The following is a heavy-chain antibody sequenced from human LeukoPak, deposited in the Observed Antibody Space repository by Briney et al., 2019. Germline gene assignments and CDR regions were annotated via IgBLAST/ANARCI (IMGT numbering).Heavy chain of an antibody. J-gene: IGHJ6*03. CDR1: GFTFSSYA. CDR2: IRYDGSNK. D-gene: IGHD1-26*01. CDR3: AKDEWELRYYYYYMDV. V-gene: IGHV3-30*02. Sequence: TGGSLRLSCAASGFTFSSYAMHWVRQAPGKGLEWVAFIRYDGSNKYYADSVKGRFTISRDNSKNTLYLQMNSLRAEDTAVYYCAKDEWELRYYYYYMDVWGKGTTVTVSS.